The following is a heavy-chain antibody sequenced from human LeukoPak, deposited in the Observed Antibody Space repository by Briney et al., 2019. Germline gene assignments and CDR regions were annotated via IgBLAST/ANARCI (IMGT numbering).Heavy chain of an antibody. V-gene: IGHV3-20*01. D-gene: IGHD5-18*01. J-gene: IGHJ6*02. CDR1: GFTFDDYG. CDR3: ARDPLRKGSYGFPSYYYGMDV. CDR2: INWNGGST. Sequence: GGSLRLSCAASGFTFDDYGMSWVRQAPGKGLEWVSGINWNGGSTGYADSVKGRFTISRDNAKNSLYLQMNSLRAEDTALYHCARDPLRKGSYGFPSYYYGMDVWGQGTTVTVSS.